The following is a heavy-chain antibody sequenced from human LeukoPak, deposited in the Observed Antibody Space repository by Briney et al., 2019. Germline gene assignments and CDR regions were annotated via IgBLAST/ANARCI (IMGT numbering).Heavy chain of an antibody. CDR1: GFTFSSYA. V-gene: IGHV3-30-3*01. CDR2: ISYDGSNK. J-gene: IGHJ3*02. D-gene: IGHD3-3*01. CDR3: AREKHDFWSGYYDAFDI. Sequence: PGGSLRLSCAASGFTFSSYAMHWVRQAPGKGLEWVAVISYDGSNKYYADSVKGRFTISRDNSKNTLYLQMNSLRAEDTAVYYCAREKHDFWSGYYDAFDIWGQGTMVTVSS.